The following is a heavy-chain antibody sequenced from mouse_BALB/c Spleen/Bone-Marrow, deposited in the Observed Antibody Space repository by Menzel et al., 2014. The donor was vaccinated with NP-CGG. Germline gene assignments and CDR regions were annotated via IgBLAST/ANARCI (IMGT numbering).Heavy chain of an antibody. J-gene: IGHJ4*01. Sequence: EVKVVESGGGLVQPGGSRKLSCAASGFTFSSFGMHWVRQAPEKGLEWVAYISGSSSTIYYADTVKGRFTISRDNPKNTLFLQMTSLGSEDTAMYYCARGVYGYVKYAMDYWGQGTSVTVSS. CDR2: ISGSSSTI. V-gene: IGHV5-17*02. D-gene: IGHD1-2*01. CDR1: GFTFSSFG. CDR3: ARGVYGYVKYAMDY.